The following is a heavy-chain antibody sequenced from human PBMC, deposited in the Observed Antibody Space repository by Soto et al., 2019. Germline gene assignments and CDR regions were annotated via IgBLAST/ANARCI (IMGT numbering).Heavy chain of an antibody. V-gene: IGHV1-69*05. CDR1: GGTFSSYA. CDR3: ARDLELLQDCYGMVV. D-gene: IGHD2-15*01. Sequence: SVKVSCKASGGTFSSYAISWVGQAPGQGLEWMGGIIPIFGTANYAQKFQGRGTMTRDTSTSTVYMELSSLRSEDTAVYYCARDLELLQDCYGMVVWGQATTSTVAS. J-gene: IGHJ6*02. CDR2: IIPIFGTA.